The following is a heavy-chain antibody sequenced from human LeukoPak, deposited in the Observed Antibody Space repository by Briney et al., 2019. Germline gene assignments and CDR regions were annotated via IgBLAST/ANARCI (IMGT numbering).Heavy chain of an antibody. CDR2: ISPSGDIT. Sequence: GGSLRLSCAGSGFSFSSHGMNWVRQAPGKGLEWVSGISPSGDITYYTDSVRGRFTISRDNFKNTLSLQVNSLRAEDTAMYYCAKDDDWGRYNHWGQGTLVTVSS. D-gene: IGHD3-16*01. J-gene: IGHJ1*01. CDR3: AKDDDWGRYNH. CDR1: GFSFSSHG. V-gene: IGHV3-23*01.